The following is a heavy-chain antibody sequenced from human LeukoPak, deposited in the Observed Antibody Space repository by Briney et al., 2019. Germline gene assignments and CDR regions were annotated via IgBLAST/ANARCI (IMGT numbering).Heavy chain of an antibody. V-gene: IGHV4-39*01. Sequence: KPSETLSLTCTVSGASISSSTYSWGWIRQPPGKGLEWIGSISYSGSTSYNPSLKSRVTISVDTSKNQSSLKLSSVTAADTAVYSCARLREDFSYGYFFDYWGQGTLVTVSS. CDR2: ISYSGST. D-gene: IGHD3-16*01. J-gene: IGHJ4*02. CDR1: GASISSSTYS. CDR3: ARLREDFSYGYFFDY.